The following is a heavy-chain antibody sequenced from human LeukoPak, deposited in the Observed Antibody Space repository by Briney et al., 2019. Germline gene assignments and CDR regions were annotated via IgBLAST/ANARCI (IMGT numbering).Heavy chain of an antibody. CDR3: AREVWFGEFVQFNWFDP. Sequence: PSETLSLTCTVSGGSISSYYWSWIWQPPGKGLEWIGYIYYSGSTNYNPSLKSRVTISVDTSKNQFSLKLSSVTAADTAVYYCAREVWFGEFVQFNWFDPWGQGTLVTVSS. V-gene: IGHV4-59*01. CDR1: GGSISSYY. D-gene: IGHD3-10*01. J-gene: IGHJ5*02. CDR2: IYYSGST.